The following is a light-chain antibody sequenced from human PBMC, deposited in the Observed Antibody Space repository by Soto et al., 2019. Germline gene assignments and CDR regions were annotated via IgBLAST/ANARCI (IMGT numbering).Light chain of an antibody. V-gene: IGKV1-39*01. CDR3: QQSFSTPRT. Sequence: DIQMTQSPSSQSASVGERVTITCRASQSINSYLNWYQQKPGKAPKLLIYAASSLQSGVPSRFSGSGSETDFTLTITSLQPDDFATYYCQQSFSTPRTFGQGTRVDI. CDR1: QSINSY. CDR2: AAS. J-gene: IGKJ1*01.